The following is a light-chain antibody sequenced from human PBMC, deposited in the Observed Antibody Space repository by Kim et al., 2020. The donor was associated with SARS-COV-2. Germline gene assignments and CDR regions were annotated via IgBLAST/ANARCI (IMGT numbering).Light chain of an antibody. CDR1: QDISSS. Sequence: GDRVTITCQAKQDISSSLNWYQQRSGRAPKLLIYDASNLEEGVPSRFSGSVSGTDFTLTISSLRPEDIATYYCQQHNDLPFTFGPGTKVDIK. CDR2: DAS. CDR3: QQHNDLPFT. V-gene: IGKV1-33*01. J-gene: IGKJ3*01.